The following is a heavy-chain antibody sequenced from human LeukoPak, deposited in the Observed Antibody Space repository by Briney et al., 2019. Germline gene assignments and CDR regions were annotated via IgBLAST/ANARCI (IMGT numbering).Heavy chain of an antibody. D-gene: IGHD2-2*01. J-gene: IGHJ4*02. CDR2: ISGSGGST. V-gene: IGHV3-23*01. Sequence: GGSLRLSCAASGFTFSSYAMSWVRQAPGKGLEWVSAISGSGGSTYYADSVKGRFTISRDNSKNTLYLQMNSLRAEDTAVYYCAKVQDIVVVPAATFDYWGQGILVTVSS. CDR1: GFTFSSYA. CDR3: AKVQDIVVVPAATFDY.